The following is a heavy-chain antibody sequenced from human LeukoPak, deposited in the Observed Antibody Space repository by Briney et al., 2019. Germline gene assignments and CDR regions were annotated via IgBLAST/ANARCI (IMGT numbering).Heavy chain of an antibody. D-gene: IGHD2-2*01. J-gene: IGHJ4*02. CDR1: GYTFTSYA. CDR2: INAGNGNT. V-gene: IGHV1-3*01. CDR3: ARSRRYCSSTSCYGGPRGGGFDY. Sequence: GASVKVSCKASGYTFTSYAMHWVRQAPGQRLEWMGWINAGNGNTKYSQKFQGRVTIARDTSASTAYMELSSLRSEDTAVYYCARSRRYCSSTSCYGGPRGGGFDYWGQGTLVTVSS.